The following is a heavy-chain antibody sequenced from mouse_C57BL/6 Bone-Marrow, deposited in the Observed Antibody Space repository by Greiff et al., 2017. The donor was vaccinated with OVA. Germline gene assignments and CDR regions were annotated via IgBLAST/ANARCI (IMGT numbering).Heavy chain of an antibody. CDR3: ARKLKSLYYAMDY. V-gene: IGHV14-3*01. J-gene: IGHJ4*01. Sequence: DVKLVESVAELVRPGASVKLSCTASGFNIKNTYMHWVKQRPEQGLEWIGRIDPANGNTKYAPKFQGKATITADTSSNTAYLQLSSLTSEDTAIYYCARKLKSLYYAMDYWGQGTSVTVSS. D-gene: IGHD1-3*01. CDR1: GFNIKNTY. CDR2: IDPANGNT.